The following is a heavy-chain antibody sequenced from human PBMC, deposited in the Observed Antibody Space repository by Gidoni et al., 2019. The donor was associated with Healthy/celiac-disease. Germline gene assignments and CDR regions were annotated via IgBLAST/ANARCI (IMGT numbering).Heavy chain of an antibody. CDR2: ISVYNGDT. CDR1: GYTFTSYG. J-gene: IGHJ5*02. D-gene: IGHD2-15*01. Sequence: QVQLVQSGAEVKKPGASVKVSCKASGYTFTSYGITWVRQAPGQGLEWMGWISVYNGDTKHAQKFQGRVTMTTDTSTSTAYMELRSLRSDDTAVYYCARRGYCSGGNCYWFDPWGQGTLVTVSS. V-gene: IGHV1-18*01. CDR3: ARRGYCSGGNCYWFDP.